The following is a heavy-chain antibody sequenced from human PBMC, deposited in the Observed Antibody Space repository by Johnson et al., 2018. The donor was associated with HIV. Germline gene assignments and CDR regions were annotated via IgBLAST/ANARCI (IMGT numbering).Heavy chain of an antibody. CDR1: GFTFSSYD. Sequence: EQLVESGGGLVKPGGSLRLSCAASGFTFSSYDMHWVRQATGKGLEWVSAIGTAGDTYYPGSVKGRFTISRENAKNSLYLHMNSLRAGDTAVYYCARENGGGAFDIWGQGTMVTVSS. CDR2: IGTAGDT. V-gene: IGHV3-13*01. D-gene: IGHD3-10*01. J-gene: IGHJ3*02. CDR3: ARENGGGAFDI.